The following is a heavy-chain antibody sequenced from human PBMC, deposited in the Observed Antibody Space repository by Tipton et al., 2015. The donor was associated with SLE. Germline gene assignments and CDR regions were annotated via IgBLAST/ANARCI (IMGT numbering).Heavy chain of an antibody. CDR1: GFTFSSYE. V-gene: IGHV3-48*03. CDR2: ISSSGSTI. J-gene: IGHJ6*02. D-gene: IGHD3-22*01. CDR3: ASEGYYYDSSGYQYYYGMDV. Sequence: SLRLSCAASGFTFSSYEMNWVRQAPGKGLEWVSYISSSGSTIYYADSVKGRFTISRDNAKNSLYLQMNSLRAEDTAVYYCASEGYYYDSSGYQYYYGMDVWDQGP.